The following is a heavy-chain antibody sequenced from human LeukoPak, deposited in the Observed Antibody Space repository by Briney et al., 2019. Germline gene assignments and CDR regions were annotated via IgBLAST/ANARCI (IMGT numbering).Heavy chain of an antibody. V-gene: IGHV3-7*01. CDR1: GFNFSSNW. Sequence: GGSLRLSCAASGFNFSSNWMSWVRQAPGKGLEWVANINQDGSEKYYVDSVKGRFIISRDNAKNSLYLQMNSLRAEDTAVYYCARDQGLVSRWGQGTLVTVSS. CDR2: INQDGSEK. CDR3: ARDQGLVSR. D-gene: IGHD6-19*01. J-gene: IGHJ4*02.